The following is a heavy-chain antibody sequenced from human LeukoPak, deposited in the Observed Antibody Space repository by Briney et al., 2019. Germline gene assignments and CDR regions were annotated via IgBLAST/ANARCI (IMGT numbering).Heavy chain of an antibody. J-gene: IGHJ4*02. CDR3: ARDASLSDYDSSGYNADY. Sequence: PGGSLRLSCAASGFTFSSHSMNWVRQAPGKGLEWVSSISSSSSYIYYADSVKGRFTISRDNAKNSLYLQMNSLRVEDTAVYYCARDASLSDYDSSGYNADYWGQGTLVTVSS. V-gene: IGHV3-21*01. D-gene: IGHD3-22*01. CDR2: ISSSSSYI. CDR1: GFTFSSHS.